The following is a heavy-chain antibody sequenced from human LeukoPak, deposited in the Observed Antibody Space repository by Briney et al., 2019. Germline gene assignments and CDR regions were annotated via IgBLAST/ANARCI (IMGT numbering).Heavy chain of an antibody. V-gene: IGHV1-18*01. CDR3: ARDFVYDSSGYPLRPFDY. CDR2: ISAYNGNT. J-gene: IGHJ4*02. Sequence: GASVKVSCKASGYTFTSYVISWVRQAPGQGLEWMGWISAYNGNTNYAQKLQGRVTMTTDTSTSTAYMELRSLRSDDTAVYYCARDFVYDSSGYPLRPFDYWGQGTLVTLSS. D-gene: IGHD3-22*01. CDR1: GYTFTSYV.